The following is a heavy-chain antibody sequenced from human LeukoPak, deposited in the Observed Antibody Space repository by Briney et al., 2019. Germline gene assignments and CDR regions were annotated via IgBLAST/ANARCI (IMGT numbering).Heavy chain of an antibody. J-gene: IGHJ4*02. CDR1: EFTFSNYA. CDR2: IRSKAYGGTT. CDR3: TRGYCSGGSCDY. D-gene: IGHD2-15*01. V-gene: IGHV3-49*04. Sequence: GGSLRLSCTASEFTFSNYALHWVRQAPGKGLEWVGFIRSKAYGGTTEYAASVKGRFTISRDDSKSIAYLQMNSLKTEDTAVYYCTRGYCSGGSCDYWGQGTLVTVSS.